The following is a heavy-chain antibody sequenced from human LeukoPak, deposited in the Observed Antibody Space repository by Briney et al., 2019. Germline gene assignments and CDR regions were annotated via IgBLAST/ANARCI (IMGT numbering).Heavy chain of an antibody. CDR2: ISYDGSNK. CDR3: ARDRRSGYSGYDHFDY. Sequence: LTFRSCAKNWVLDAPGKRLEWVAVISYDGSNKYYADSVKGRFTISIDNSKNTLYLQMNSLRAEDTAVYYCARDRRSGYSGYDHFDYWGQGTLVTVSS. CDR1: LTFRSCA. J-gene: IGHJ4*02. V-gene: IGHV3-30*01. D-gene: IGHD5-12*01.